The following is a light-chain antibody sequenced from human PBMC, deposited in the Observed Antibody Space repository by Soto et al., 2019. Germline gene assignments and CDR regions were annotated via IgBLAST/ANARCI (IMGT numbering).Light chain of an antibody. CDR1: QGISSTY. Sequence: DIQLTQSPSFLSASVGDRVTITCRASQGISSTYLAWYQQTPWKAPKILIYAASTLQSGVPSRFSARGSGTDFTLTISSLQPEDFATYYCQQLNSYPLTFGGGTKVDIK. CDR3: QQLNSYPLT. CDR2: AAS. J-gene: IGKJ4*01. V-gene: IGKV1-9*01.